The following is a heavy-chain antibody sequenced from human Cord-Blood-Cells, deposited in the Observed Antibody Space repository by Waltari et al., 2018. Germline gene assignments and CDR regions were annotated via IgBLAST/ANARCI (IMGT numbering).Heavy chain of an antibody. J-gene: IGHJ4*02. CDR1: GFTFSSYS. V-gene: IGHV3-21*01. Sequence: EVQLVESGGGLVKPGGSLRLSCAASGFTFSSYSMNWVRQAPGRGLEWVSSISGSSSYIYYANSVKGRFTISRDNAKNSLYLQMNSLRAEDTAVYYCARDRKVRPNYFDYWGQGTLVTVSS. CDR2: ISGSSSYI. D-gene: IGHD1-1*01. CDR3: ARDRKVRPNYFDY.